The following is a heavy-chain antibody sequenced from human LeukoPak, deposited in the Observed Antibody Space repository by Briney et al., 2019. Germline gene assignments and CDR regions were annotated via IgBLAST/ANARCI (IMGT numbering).Heavy chain of an antibody. Sequence: GGSLRLSCAASGFTFSYYGMNWVRQAPGMGLEWVAYLSSSGSMIYYADSVKGRFTISRDNAKKSVYLQMNSLRAEDTAVYYCARKIYGSENYIDYWGQGTLVTVSS. CDR2: LSSSGSMI. V-gene: IGHV3-48*04. J-gene: IGHJ4*02. CDR3: ARKIYGSENYIDY. D-gene: IGHD3-10*01. CDR1: GFTFSYYG.